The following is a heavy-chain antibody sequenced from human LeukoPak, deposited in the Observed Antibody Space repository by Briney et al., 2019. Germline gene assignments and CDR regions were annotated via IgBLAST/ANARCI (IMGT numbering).Heavy chain of an antibody. CDR2: INHSGST. CDR3: ARHVRELLWFGELLYWFDP. D-gene: IGHD3-10*01. Sequence: SETLSLTCAVYGGSFSGYYWSWIRQPPGKGLEWIGEINHSGSTNYNPSLKSRVTISVDTSNNQFSLNLSSVTAADTAVYYCARHVRELLWFGELLYWFDPWGQGTLVTVSS. CDR1: GGSFSGYY. J-gene: IGHJ5*02. V-gene: IGHV4-34*01.